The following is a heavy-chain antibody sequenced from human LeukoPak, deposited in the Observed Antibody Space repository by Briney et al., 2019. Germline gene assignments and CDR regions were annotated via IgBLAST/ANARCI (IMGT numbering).Heavy chain of an antibody. Sequence: GGSLRLSCAASGFTFSSYSMNWVRQAPGKGLEWVSSVSSSSSYIYYADSVKGRFTISRDNAKNSLYLQMNSLRAEDTAVYYCARGYCSGGSCYFNYFDYWGQGTLVTVSS. D-gene: IGHD2-15*01. CDR1: GFTFSSYS. CDR3: ARGYCSGGSCYFNYFDY. V-gene: IGHV3-21*01. J-gene: IGHJ4*02. CDR2: VSSSSSYI.